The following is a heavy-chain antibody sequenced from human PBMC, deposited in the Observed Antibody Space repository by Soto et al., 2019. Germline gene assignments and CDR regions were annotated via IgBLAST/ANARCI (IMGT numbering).Heavy chain of an antibody. Sequence: PGGSLRLSCVASGFTFSSYTMNWVRQAPGKGLEWVSSISTSSTYIYSADSLKGRFIISRDNAKNSLYLQMNSLRAEDTAVYFCARNGSPDYWGQGTLVTVSS. CDR1: GFTFSSYT. CDR3: ARNGSPDY. V-gene: IGHV3-21*01. J-gene: IGHJ4*02. D-gene: IGHD3-10*01. CDR2: ISTSSTYI.